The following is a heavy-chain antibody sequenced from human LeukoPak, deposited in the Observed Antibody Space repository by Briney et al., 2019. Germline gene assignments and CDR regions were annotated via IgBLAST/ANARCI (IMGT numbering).Heavy chain of an antibody. CDR1: GFTFSSYG. CDR2: ISYDVGKK. Sequence: PGGSLRLSCAASGFTFSSYGMHWVRQAPGKGLEWVAVISYDVGKKYYADSVKGRFTISRDNSKNTLYLQMNSLRAEDTAVYYCAKYLFGSYWGQGTLVTVSS. V-gene: IGHV3-30*18. CDR3: AKYLFGSY. J-gene: IGHJ4*02. D-gene: IGHD3-10*02.